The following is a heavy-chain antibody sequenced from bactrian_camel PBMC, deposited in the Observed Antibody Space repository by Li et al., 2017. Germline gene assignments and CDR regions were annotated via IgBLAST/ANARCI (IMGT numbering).Heavy chain of an antibody. J-gene: IGHJ6*01. V-gene: IGHV3S55*01. CDR2: IESDGGT. Sequence: QVQLVESGGGSVQVGGPLRLSCVASGDTIGRYCMGWFRQIPDKEREGVAGIESDGGTSYADSVKGRFTVSQDSAKHILYLQMNSLKPEDTAAYYCVREQKSGDYAPAFGYWGQGTQVTVS. CDR3: VREQKSGDYAPAFGY. CDR1: GDTIGRYC. D-gene: IGHD4*01.